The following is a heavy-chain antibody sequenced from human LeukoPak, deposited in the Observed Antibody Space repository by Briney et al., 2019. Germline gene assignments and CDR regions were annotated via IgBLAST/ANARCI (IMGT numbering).Heavy chain of an antibody. J-gene: IGHJ6*02. V-gene: IGHV1-46*01. D-gene: IGHD5-18*01. Sequence: GASVKVSCKASGYTFTSYYMHWVRQAPGQGLEWMGIINPSGGSTSYAQKFQGRVTMTRDTSTSTVYMELSSLRSEGTAVYYCARDTAKYSFRTIGYYGMDVWGQGTTVTVSS. CDR3: ARDTAKYSFRTIGYYGMDV. CDR1: GYTFTSYY. CDR2: INPSGGST.